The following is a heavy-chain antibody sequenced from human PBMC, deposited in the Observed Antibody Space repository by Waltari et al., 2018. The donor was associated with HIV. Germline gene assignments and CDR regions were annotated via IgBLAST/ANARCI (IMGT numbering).Heavy chain of an antibody. J-gene: IGHJ1*01. CDR1: GFTLSSYA. Sequence: EVQLLESGGGLVQPGGSLRLSCAASGFTLSSYAMSWVRQAPGKGLEWVSAISGSGGSTYYADSVKGRFTISRDNSKNTLYLQMNSLRAADTAVYYCAKDITESSEYFQHWGQGTLVTVSS. CDR2: ISGSGGST. V-gene: IGHV3-23*01. CDR3: AKDITESSEYFQH. D-gene: IGHD1-26*01.